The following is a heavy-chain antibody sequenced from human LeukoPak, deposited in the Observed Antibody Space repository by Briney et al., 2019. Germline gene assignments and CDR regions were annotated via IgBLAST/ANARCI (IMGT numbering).Heavy chain of an antibody. CDR3: ARYGGPVTD. J-gene: IGHJ4*02. V-gene: IGHV3-7*05. Sequence: GGSLRLSCAASGFSFNTHSMSWVRQAPGKGLEWVANIKEDGSEKNYVDSVKGRFTIYRDNVKNALYLQMNSLRAEDTALYYCARYGGPVTDWGQGTLVIVSS. D-gene: IGHD2-21*02. CDR1: GFSFNTHS. CDR2: IKEDGSEK.